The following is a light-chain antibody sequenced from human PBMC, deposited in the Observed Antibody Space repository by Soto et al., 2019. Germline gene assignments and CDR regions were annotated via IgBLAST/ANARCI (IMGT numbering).Light chain of an antibody. CDR1: SSDVGGYNY. Sequence: QSVLTQPASVSGSPGQSITISCTRTSSDVGGYNYVSWYQHHPGKAPKRIIYDVTNRHQGVSNHSSGSKSGHTASLTISGLQPEDEADYYCSSYTTSNTRQIVFGTGTKVTVL. CDR2: DVT. CDR3: SSYTTSNTRQIV. J-gene: IGLJ1*01. V-gene: IGLV2-14*03.